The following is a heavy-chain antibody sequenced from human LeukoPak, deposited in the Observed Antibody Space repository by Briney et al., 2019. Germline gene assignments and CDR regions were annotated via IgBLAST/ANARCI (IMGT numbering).Heavy chain of an antibody. V-gene: IGHV1-69*05. CDR1: GGTFSSYA. Sequence: SVKVSCKASGGTFSSYAISWVRQAPGQGLEWMGGIIPIFGTANYAQKFQGRVTITTDESTSTAYMELSSLRSEDTAVYYCARVETIFGVVTDAFDIWGQGTMVTVSS. J-gene: IGHJ3*02. CDR3: ARVETIFGVVTDAFDI. CDR2: IIPIFGTA. D-gene: IGHD3-3*01.